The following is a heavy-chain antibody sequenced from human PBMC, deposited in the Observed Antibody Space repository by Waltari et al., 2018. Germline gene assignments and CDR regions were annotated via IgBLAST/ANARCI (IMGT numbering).Heavy chain of an antibody. CDR1: GGSISSSSYY. CDR2: IYYSGST. Sequence: QLQLQESGPGLVKPSETLSLTCTVSGGSISSSSYYWGWIRQPPGKGLEWIGSIYYSGSTYYTPSLKSRVTISVDTSKNQFSLKLSSVTAADTAVYYCARVGIATSNYFDYWGQGTLVTVSS. V-gene: IGHV4-39*07. J-gene: IGHJ4*02. D-gene: IGHD6-13*01. CDR3: ARVGIATSNYFDY.